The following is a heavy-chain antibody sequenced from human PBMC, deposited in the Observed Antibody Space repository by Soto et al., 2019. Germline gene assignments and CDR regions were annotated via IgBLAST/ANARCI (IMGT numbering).Heavy chain of an antibody. Sequence: EVQLLESGGGLVQPGGSLRLSCAASGFTFSSYAMSWVRQAPGKGLEWVSAISGSGGSTYYADSVKGRFTISRDNSKNTLYLQMNSLRAEDTAVYYCAKAVCGAVAGMCNFDYWGQGTLVTVSS. J-gene: IGHJ4*02. V-gene: IGHV3-23*01. CDR2: ISGSGGST. CDR3: AKAVCGAVAGMCNFDY. D-gene: IGHD6-19*01. CDR1: GFTFSSYA.